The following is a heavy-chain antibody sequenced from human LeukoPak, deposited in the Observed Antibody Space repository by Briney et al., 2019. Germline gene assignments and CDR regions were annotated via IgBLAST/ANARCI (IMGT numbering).Heavy chain of an antibody. D-gene: IGHD5-12*01. CDR1: GYTFTSYD. J-gene: IGHJ4*02. CDR2: MSPNSGNT. CDR3: AAASRLRGIDY. Sequence: ASVKVSCKASGYTFTSYDINWVRQATGQGLEWMGWMSPNSGNTGYAQKFQERVTITRDMSTSTAYMEPSSLRSEDTAVYYCAAASRLRGIDYWGQGTLVTVSS. V-gene: IGHV1-8*01.